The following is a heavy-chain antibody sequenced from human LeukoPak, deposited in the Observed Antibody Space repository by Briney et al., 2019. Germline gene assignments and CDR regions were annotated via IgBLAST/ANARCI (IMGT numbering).Heavy chain of an antibody. CDR2: ISGSGGST. Sequence: GGTLRLSCAASGFTFSSHGMSWVRQAPGKGLEWVSAISGSGGSTYYAGSVKGRFTISRDNSKNTLYLQMNSLRAEDTAVYYCAKCILTGYYKGYMDVWGKGTTVTISS. V-gene: IGHV3-23*01. D-gene: IGHD3-9*01. CDR1: GFTFSSHG. CDR3: AKCILTGYYKGYMDV. J-gene: IGHJ6*03.